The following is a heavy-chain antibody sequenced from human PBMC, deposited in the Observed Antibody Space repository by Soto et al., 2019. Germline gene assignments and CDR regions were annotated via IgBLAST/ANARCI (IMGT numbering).Heavy chain of an antibody. D-gene: IGHD1-26*01. Sequence: PGESLKISCKGSGYSFTSYWIGWVRQMPGKGLEWMAIIYPGDSDIRYNPSFQGQVTISADKSISTAYLQWSSLKASDTAMYYCARSEEERYYYYGMDVWGQGTTVTVSS. J-gene: IGHJ6*02. V-gene: IGHV5-51*01. CDR3: ARSEEERYYYYGMDV. CDR1: GYSFTSYW. CDR2: IYPGDSDI.